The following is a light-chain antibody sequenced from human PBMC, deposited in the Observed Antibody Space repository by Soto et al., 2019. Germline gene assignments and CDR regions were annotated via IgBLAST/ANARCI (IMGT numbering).Light chain of an antibody. CDR1: QSIGNA. V-gene: IGKV1-39*01. J-gene: IGKJ2*01. CDR2: AAS. Sequence: DIQMTQSPSTLSASVGDRVTITCRAGQSIGNALNWYQQKPGRAPKLLVYAASSLQSGVPSRFSGSGSGTEFTLTISSLQPDDLATYYYQQSFTTVRTFGQGTKLDIK. CDR3: QQSFTTVRT.